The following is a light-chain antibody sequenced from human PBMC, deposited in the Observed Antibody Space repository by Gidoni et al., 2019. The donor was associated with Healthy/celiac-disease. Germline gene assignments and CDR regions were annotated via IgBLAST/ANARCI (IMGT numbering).Light chain of an antibody. CDR1: SSDVGGYNY. J-gene: IGLJ2*01. Sequence: QSALTQPASVSGSPGQSITISCTGTSSDVGGYNYVSWYQKHPGKAPNLMIYEVSNRPSGVPDRFSGSKSGNTASLTISGLQAEDEADYYCSSYTSSSTVVFGGGTKLTVL. V-gene: IGLV2-14*01. CDR3: SSYTSSSTVV. CDR2: EVS.